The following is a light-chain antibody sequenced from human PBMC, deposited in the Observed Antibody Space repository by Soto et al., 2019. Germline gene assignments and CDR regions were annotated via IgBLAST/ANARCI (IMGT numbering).Light chain of an antibody. CDR1: NIGSKS. V-gene: IGLV3-21*02. J-gene: IGLJ3*02. CDR3: QVWDINSEHPLV. Sequence: SYELTQPPSVSVAPGQTGRITCGGNNIGSKSVHWYQQKTGQAPLLVVYDDTDRPSEIPERFSGSNSGNTATLTISRVEAGDESDYYCQVWDINSEHPLVLAGGTKLTVL. CDR2: DDT.